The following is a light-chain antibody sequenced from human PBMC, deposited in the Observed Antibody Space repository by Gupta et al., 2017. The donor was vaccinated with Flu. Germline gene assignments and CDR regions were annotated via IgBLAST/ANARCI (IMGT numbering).Light chain of an antibody. J-gene: IGLJ2*01. CDR1: SSNLGSNF. Sequence: QSVLTQPPSASGTPGQRVTISCSGSSSNLGSNFVNWFQQLPGTAPRLLIYESDQRPSGVPDRFSGSKSGTSASLAISGLQSEDWSDYFCAAWDDSLSAVVFGGGTKLTVL. CDR2: ESD. V-gene: IGLV1-44*01. CDR3: AAWDDSLSAVV.